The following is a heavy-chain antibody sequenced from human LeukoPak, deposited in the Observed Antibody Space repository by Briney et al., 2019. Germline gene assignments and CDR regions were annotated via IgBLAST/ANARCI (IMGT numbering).Heavy chain of an antibody. D-gene: IGHD6-19*01. CDR3: ARPRVAGSFDY. Sequence: AASVKVSCKASGYTFTSYGISRVRQAPGQGLEWMGWISGYNANTNYAQKLQGRVTMTTDTSTSTVYMELRSLRSDDTAVHYCARPRVAGSFDYWGQGTLVTVSS. J-gene: IGHJ4*02. CDR1: GYTFTSYG. CDR2: ISGYNANT. V-gene: IGHV1-18*01.